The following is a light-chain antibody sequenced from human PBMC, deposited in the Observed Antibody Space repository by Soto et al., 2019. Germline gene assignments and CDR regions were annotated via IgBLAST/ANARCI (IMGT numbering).Light chain of an antibody. Sequence: QSALTQPPSASGSPGQSVTISCTGTSSDVGGYPFVSWYQQHPGKAPKVLIYDVNKRPSGVPDRFSGSKSGNTASLTVSGLPAEGEGYFFFSSHAGRGGPIVFGTGTKLTVL. V-gene: IGLV2-8*01. J-gene: IGLJ1*01. CDR1: SSDVGGYPF. CDR3: SSHAGRGGPIV. CDR2: DVN.